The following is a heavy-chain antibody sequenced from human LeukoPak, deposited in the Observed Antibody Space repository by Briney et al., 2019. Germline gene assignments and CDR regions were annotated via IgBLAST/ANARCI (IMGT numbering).Heavy chain of an antibody. J-gene: IGHJ3*02. V-gene: IGHV3-21*01. D-gene: IGHD4-23*01. CDR3: ARSFLVVTLDAFDI. Sequence: GGSLRLSCAASGFTFSSYSMNWVRQAPGKGLEWASSISSSSSYIYYADSVKGRFTISRDNAKNSLYLQMNSLRAEDTAVYYCARSFLVVTLDAFDIWGQGTMVTVSS. CDR1: GFTFSSYS. CDR2: ISSSSSYI.